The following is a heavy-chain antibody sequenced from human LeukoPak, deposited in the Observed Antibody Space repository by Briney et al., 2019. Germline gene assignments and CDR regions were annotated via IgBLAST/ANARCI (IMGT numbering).Heavy chain of an antibody. CDR2: IRDDGSNK. CDR3: ARDLQVGYSYGQNDAFDI. Sequence: GGSLRLSCAASGFTFSNYGMHWVRQAPGKGLEWVTFIRDDGSNKYYADSVKGRFTISRDNSKNTLYLQMNSLRAEDTAVYYCARDLQVGYSYGQNDAFDIWGQGTMVTVSS. V-gene: IGHV3-30*02. CDR1: GFTFSNYG. D-gene: IGHD5-18*01. J-gene: IGHJ3*02.